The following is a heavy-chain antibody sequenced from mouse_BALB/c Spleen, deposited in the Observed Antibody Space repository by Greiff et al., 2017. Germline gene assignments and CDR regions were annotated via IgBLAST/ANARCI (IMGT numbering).Heavy chain of an antibody. Sequence: EVHLVESGGGLVKPGGSLKLSCAASGFTFSDYYMYWVRQTPEKRLEWVATISDGGSYTYYPDSVKGRFTISRDNAKNNLYLQMSSLKSEDTAMYFCARRGCLRGYFEVWGAGTTVTVSP. D-gene: IGHD2-2*01. CDR2: ISDGGSYT. CDR3: ARRGCLRGYFEV. CDR1: GFTFSDYY. V-gene: IGHV5-4*02. J-gene: IGHJ1*01.